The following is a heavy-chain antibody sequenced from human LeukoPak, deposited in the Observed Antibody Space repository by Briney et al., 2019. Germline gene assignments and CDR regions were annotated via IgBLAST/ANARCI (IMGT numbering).Heavy chain of an antibody. CDR3: ARSGLNWDPLDY. Sequence: ASVKVSCKASGYTFTGYYMHWVRQAPGQGLEWMGRINPNSGGTIYAQKFQGRVTMTRDTSISTAYMELSRLRSDDTAVYYCARSGLNWDPLDYWGQGTLVIVSS. D-gene: IGHD7-27*01. V-gene: IGHV1-2*06. CDR1: GYTFTGYY. J-gene: IGHJ4*02. CDR2: INPNSGGT.